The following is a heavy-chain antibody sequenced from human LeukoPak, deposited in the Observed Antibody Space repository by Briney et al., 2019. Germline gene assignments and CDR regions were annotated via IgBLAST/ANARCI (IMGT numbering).Heavy chain of an antibody. D-gene: IGHD2-2*01. CDR1: GYTFTSYY. CDR2: IIPIFGTA. Sequence: SVKVSCKASGYTFTSYYMHWVRQAPGQGLEWMGGIIPIFGTASYAQKFQGRVTITADESTSTAYMELSSLRSEDTAVYYCAAGYCSSTSCYWGFDYWGQGTLVTVSS. CDR3: AAGYCSSTSCYWGFDY. V-gene: IGHV1-69*13. J-gene: IGHJ4*02.